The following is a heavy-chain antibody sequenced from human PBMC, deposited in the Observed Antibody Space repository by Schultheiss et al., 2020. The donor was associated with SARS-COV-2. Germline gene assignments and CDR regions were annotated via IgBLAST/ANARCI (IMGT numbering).Heavy chain of an antibody. CDR1: GFTFSSYG. J-gene: IGHJ4*02. D-gene: IGHD3-9*01. CDR2: IWYDGSNK. V-gene: IGHV3-33*01. Sequence: GGSLRLSCAASGFTFSSYGMHWVRQAPGKGLEWVAVIWYDGSNKYYADSVKGRFTISRDNSKNTLYLQMNSLRAEDTAVYYCARVSEKRYFDWFDYWGQGTLVTVSS. CDR3: ARVSEKRYFDWFDY.